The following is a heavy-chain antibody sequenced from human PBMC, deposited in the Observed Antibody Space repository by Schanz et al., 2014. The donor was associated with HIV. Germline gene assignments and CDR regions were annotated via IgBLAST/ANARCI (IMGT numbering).Heavy chain of an antibody. CDR1: GYTFTSYY. CDR3: ARGVDILTAFDY. V-gene: IGHV1-46*01. CDR2: INPSGGST. J-gene: IGHJ4*02. Sequence: QVQLVQSGAEVKKPGASVKVSCKASGYTFTSYYMHWVRQAPGQGLECMGIINPSGGSTTYAQKFQGRVTMTRDTSTSPVYMELYSLTSEDTAVYYCARGVDILTAFDYWDQGTLVVVSS. D-gene: IGHD3-9*01.